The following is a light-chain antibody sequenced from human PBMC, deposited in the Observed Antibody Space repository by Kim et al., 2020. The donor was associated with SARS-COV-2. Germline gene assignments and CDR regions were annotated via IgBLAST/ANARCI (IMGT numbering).Light chain of an antibody. CDR1: DSDVGTYHL. J-gene: IGLJ2*01. Sequence: GQSITISCTGSDSDVGTYHLVSWYQQHPGEAPKLIIYDVTKRPSGISNRFSASKSGITASLTISGLQTDDEADYYCSSHTGSNTVIFGGGTQLTVL. CDR2: DVT. CDR3: SSHTGSNTVI. V-gene: IGLV2-23*02.